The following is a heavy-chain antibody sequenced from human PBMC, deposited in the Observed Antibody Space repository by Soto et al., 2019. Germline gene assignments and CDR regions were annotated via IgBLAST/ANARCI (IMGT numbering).Heavy chain of an antibody. D-gene: IGHD2-21*02. Sequence: QVQLVESGGGVVQPGRSLRLSCAASGFTFSSYGMHWVRQAPGKGLEWVAVIWYDGSNKYYADSVKGRFTISRDNSKNTLYLQMNSLRAEDTAVYYCARVAVVVTAIPFWYFDLWGRGTLVTVSS. J-gene: IGHJ2*01. CDR3: ARVAVVVTAIPFWYFDL. CDR1: GFTFSSYG. V-gene: IGHV3-33*01. CDR2: IWYDGSNK.